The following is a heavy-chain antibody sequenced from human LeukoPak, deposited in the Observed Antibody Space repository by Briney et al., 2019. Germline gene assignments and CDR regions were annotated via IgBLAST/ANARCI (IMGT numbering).Heavy chain of an antibody. J-gene: IGHJ5*02. D-gene: IGHD3-22*01. CDR2: ISGYNGHT. Sequence: ASVKVSCKASGYMFTRYGINWVRQAPGQGLEWMGWISGYNGHTNYTQRLQGRVTMTTDTSTSTVYMELRSLRSDDTAVYYCARHRILDSYWFDPWGQGTLVTVSS. CDR1: GYMFTRYG. CDR3: ARHRILDSYWFDP. V-gene: IGHV1-18*01.